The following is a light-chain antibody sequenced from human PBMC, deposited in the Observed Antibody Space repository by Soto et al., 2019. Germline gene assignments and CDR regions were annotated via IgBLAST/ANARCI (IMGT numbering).Light chain of an antibody. J-gene: IGKJ5*01. CDR2: AAS. CDR3: QKYSSVIT. Sequence: DIQMTQSPSSLSASVGDRVTITCRASQGISNFLAWYQQKPGKAPKLLISAASTLQSGVPSRFSGSGSGTDFTLTITSLQPEDVATYYCQKYSSVITFGQGTRLEIK. V-gene: IGKV1-27*01. CDR1: QGISNF.